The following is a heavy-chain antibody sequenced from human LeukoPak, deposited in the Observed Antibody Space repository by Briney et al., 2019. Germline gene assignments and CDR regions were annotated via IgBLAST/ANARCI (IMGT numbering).Heavy chain of an antibody. CDR2: IKCEERKK. CDR3: TRDANCALDY. D-gene: IGHD1-1*01. J-gene: IGHJ4*02. V-gene: IGHV3-30*02. CDR1: GFTLSTYG. Sequence: GGSLRLSCAAGGFTLSTYGMDGVRQAPGKGLEWLAFIKCEERKKNYGDSVEGRFNISREIRKKTVYLQKNRQTSEDTAMYYCTRDANCALDYWGQGTPVSVSS.